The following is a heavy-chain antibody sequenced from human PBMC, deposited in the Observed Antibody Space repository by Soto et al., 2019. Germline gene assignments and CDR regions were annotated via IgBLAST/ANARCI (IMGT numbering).Heavy chain of an antibody. D-gene: IGHD3-10*02. CDR1: GGSISSSNW. CDR3: ASVRGGYYYAMDV. J-gene: IGHJ6*02. V-gene: IGHV4-4*02. CDR2: IFHSGSN. Sequence: QVQLQESGPGLVKPSGTLSLTCAVSGGSISSSNWWSWVRQPPGKGLEWIGEIFHSGSNNYNPSLKSRVTISVDKSKNQFSLKLSSLTAADTAVYYCASVRGGYYYAMDVWGQGTTVTVSS.